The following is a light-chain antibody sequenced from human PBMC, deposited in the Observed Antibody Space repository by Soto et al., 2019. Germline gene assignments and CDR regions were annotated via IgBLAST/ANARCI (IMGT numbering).Light chain of an antibody. CDR3: SSYTSSSTLDVV. J-gene: IGLJ2*01. CDR1: SSDVGGYNY. CDR2: DVS. Sequence: QSALTPPASVSGSPGQSITISCTGTSSDVGGYNYVYWYQQHPGKAPKLMIYDVSNRPSGVSNRFSGSKSGNTASLTISGLQAEDEADYYCSSYTSSSTLDVVFGGGTKLTVL. V-gene: IGLV2-14*01.